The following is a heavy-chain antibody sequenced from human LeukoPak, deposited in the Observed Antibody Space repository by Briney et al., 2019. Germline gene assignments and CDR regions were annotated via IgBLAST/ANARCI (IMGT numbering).Heavy chain of an antibody. D-gene: IGHD3-22*01. CDR1: GFIVSSDY. V-gene: IGHV3-53*01. Sequence: HPGGSLRLSCAVSGFIVSSDYMSWVRQAPGKGLEWVSTIYSGGSTYYADSVKGRFTISRDNSKNTLYLQMNSLRAEDTAVYYCARGSTQPDYYYDSSGYYPNYFDYWGQGTLVTVSS. J-gene: IGHJ4*02. CDR2: IYSGGST. CDR3: ARGSTQPDYYYDSSGYYPNYFDY.